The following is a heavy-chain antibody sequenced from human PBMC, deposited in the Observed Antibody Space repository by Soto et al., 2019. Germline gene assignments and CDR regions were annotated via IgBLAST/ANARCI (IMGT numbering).Heavy chain of an antibody. Sequence: SVKVSCKVFGYTFTTYGISWLRQAPGQGLEWLGRVVPMFGTAKYAQKFQDRVTITADESTSTAYMELNSLRSEDTAIYYCARDRDDTAVESGFDYWGQGAPVTVSS. CDR2: VVPMFGTA. V-gene: IGHV1-69*13. D-gene: IGHD5-18*01. CDR1: GYTFTTYG. CDR3: ARDRDDTAVESGFDY. J-gene: IGHJ4*02.